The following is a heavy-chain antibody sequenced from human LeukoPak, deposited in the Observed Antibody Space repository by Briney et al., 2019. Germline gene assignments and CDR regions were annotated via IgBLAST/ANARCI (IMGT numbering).Heavy chain of an antibody. Sequence: GGSLRLSCVASGFTFSSHGMHWVRQAPGKGLEWVAFIPYDGSNKYYADSVKGRFTISRDHCKNPLYLQMNSLRAGDTAVYYCARDVYDFWSGPRGGSYMDVWGKGTTVTVSS. CDR2: IPYDGSNK. D-gene: IGHD3-3*01. J-gene: IGHJ6*03. CDR3: ARDVYDFWSGPRGGSYMDV. V-gene: IGHV3-30*03. CDR1: GFTFSSHG.